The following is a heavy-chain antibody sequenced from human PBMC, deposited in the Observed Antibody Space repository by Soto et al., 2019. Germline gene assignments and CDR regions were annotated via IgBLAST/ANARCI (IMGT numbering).Heavy chain of an antibody. CDR1: GGSVSSGNYY. Sequence: PSETLSLTCTVSGGSVSSGNYYWSWIRQPPGEGLEWIGYFYYTGSINYNPSLKSRVTISIDASKNQFSLRLSSVTAADTAVYYCASSPYNWNVWMIYWGRRTLVTVSS. J-gene: IGHJ4*02. D-gene: IGHD1-1*01. CDR2: FYYTGSI. V-gene: IGHV4-61*01. CDR3: ASSPYNWNVWMIY.